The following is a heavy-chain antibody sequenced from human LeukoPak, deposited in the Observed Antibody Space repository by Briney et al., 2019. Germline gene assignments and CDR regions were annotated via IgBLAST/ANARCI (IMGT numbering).Heavy chain of an antibody. CDR3: VRHNYGYDY. V-gene: IGHV3-74*01. D-gene: IGHD5-18*01. Sequence: GGSLRLSCAASGFTFNTYWMHCLRQAPGEGPVWVAHILNDGGSTSYADSVKGRFIISRDNPKNTLSLQMNSLRSEDTAVYYCVRHNYGYDYWGQGTPVTVSS. J-gene: IGHJ4*02. CDR1: GFTFNTYW. CDR2: ILNDGGST.